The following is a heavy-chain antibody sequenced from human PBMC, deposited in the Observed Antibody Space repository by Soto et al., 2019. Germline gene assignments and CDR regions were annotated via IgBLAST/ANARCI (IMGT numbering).Heavy chain of an antibody. Sequence: EVQLVESGGGLVKPGGSLRLSCAASGFSFSNAWMNWVRQTPGKGLEWVGRIKSKNDGGTTDYAAPVKGRFTISRDESKNTLYLQMNSLQIDDTAVYYCTTQGLTTVTFFDYWGQGTLVTVSS. D-gene: IGHD4-17*01. V-gene: IGHV3-15*01. CDR1: GFSFSNAW. CDR2: IKSKNDGGTT. J-gene: IGHJ4*02. CDR3: TTQGLTTVTFFDY.